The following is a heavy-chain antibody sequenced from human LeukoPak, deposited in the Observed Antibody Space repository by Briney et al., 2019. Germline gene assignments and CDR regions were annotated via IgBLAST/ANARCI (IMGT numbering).Heavy chain of an antibody. CDR2: ISGSGGST. D-gene: IGHD3-9*01. Sequence: PGGSLRLSCAASGFTFSSYAMSWVRQAPGKGLEWVSAISGSGGSTYYADSVKGRFTISRDNSKNTLYLQMNSLRAEDTAVYYCAKQGAGYYDILTGYFRIDYWGQGTLVTVSS. CDR1: GFTFSSYA. V-gene: IGHV3-23*01. CDR3: AKQGAGYYDILTGYFRIDY. J-gene: IGHJ4*02.